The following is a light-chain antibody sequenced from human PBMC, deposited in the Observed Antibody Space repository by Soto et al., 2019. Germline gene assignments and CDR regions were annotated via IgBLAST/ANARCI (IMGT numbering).Light chain of an antibody. CDR3: KQSYSTPWT. V-gene: IGKV1-39*01. Sequence: DIPMTQSPSSLSASVGDRVTITCRASQSISSYLNWYQQKPGKAHKLLIYAAYSLQSGVQSRFSGSGSGTDFTLTIRSLQPEDFATYYCKQSYSTPWTFGQGTKVDIK. J-gene: IGKJ1*01. CDR1: QSISSY. CDR2: AAY.